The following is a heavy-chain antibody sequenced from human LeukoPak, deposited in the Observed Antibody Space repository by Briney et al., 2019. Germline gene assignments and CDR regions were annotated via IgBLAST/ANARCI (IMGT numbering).Heavy chain of an antibody. CDR1: GYTFTGYY. D-gene: IGHD1-26*01. CDR2: INPNSGGT. CDR3: ARVNRGIVGATHTFDY. V-gene: IGHV1-2*02. J-gene: IGHJ4*02. Sequence: ASVKVSCKASGYTFTGYYMHWVRQAPGQGLEWMGWINPNSGGTNYAQKFQGRVTMTRDTSISTAYMELSRLRSDDTAVYYCARVNRGIVGATHTFDYWGQGTLVTVSS.